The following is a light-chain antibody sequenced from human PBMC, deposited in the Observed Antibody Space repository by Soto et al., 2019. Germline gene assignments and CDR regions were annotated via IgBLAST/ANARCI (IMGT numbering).Light chain of an antibody. CDR3: QQFKSYPLT. V-gene: IGKV1-9*01. Sequence: IQLTQSPSSLSTSVRDRVTITCGASQCISSYLAWYQQKPGNAPKLLIYAASTLQSGVPSSFSGSGSGTDFTLTISSLQPEDFATYYCQQFKSYPLTFGGGTKVDIK. CDR1: QCISSY. J-gene: IGKJ4*01. CDR2: AAS.